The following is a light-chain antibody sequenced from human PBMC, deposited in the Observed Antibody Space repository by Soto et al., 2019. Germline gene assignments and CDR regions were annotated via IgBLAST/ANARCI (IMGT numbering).Light chain of an antibody. CDR1: RSVSSSY. J-gene: IGKJ1*01. V-gene: IGKV3-20*01. CDR2: GAS. Sequence: EIVLTQSPGTLSLSPGERATLSCRASRSVSSSYLAWYQQKPGQAPRLLIYGASSRATGIPDRFSGSGSGTDFTLTISRLEPEDFAVYYCQQYGSSQWTFGQGTKV. CDR3: QQYGSSQWT.